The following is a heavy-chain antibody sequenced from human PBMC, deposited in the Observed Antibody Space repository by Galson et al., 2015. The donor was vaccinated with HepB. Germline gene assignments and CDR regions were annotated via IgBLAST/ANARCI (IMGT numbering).Heavy chain of an antibody. CDR3: AKERGYYDSSGYYSRTGYYYGMDV. Sequence: SLRLSCAASGFTFSSYAMSWVRQAPGKGLEWVSAISGSGGSTYYADSVKGRFTISRDNSKNTLYLQMNSLRAEDTAVYYCAKERGYYDSSGYYSRTGYYYGMDVWGQGTTVTVPS. J-gene: IGHJ6*02. D-gene: IGHD3-22*01. CDR1: GFTFSSYA. V-gene: IGHV3-23*01. CDR2: ISGSGGST.